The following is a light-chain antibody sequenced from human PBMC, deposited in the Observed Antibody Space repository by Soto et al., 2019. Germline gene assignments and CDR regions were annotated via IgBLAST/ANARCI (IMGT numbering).Light chain of an antibody. CDR2: WAS. CDR3: QQYYSVPYT. CDR1: QSLLYSTNNTNY. J-gene: IGKJ2*01. Sequence: DIVMTQSPESLAVSLGERATINCKSSQSLLYSTNNTNYLGWYQRKPGQPPKLLIYWASTRESGVPDRFSGSGSRIYFTLTSSSLQAEDVAVYYCQQYYSVPYTFGQGTKLDIK. V-gene: IGKV4-1*01.